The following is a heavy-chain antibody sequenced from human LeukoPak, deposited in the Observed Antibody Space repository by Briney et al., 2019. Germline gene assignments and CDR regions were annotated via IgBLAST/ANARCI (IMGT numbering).Heavy chain of an antibody. Sequence: GGSLRLSCAASGFTFSSYWMSWVRQAPGKGLEWVSAISGSGGSTYYADSVKGRFTISRDNSKNTLYLQMNSLRAEDTAVYYCAKDGDYYGLDPNWFDPWGQGTLVTVSS. J-gene: IGHJ5*02. CDR1: GFTFSSYW. V-gene: IGHV3-23*01. CDR2: ISGSGGST. D-gene: IGHD3-10*01. CDR3: AKDGDYYGLDPNWFDP.